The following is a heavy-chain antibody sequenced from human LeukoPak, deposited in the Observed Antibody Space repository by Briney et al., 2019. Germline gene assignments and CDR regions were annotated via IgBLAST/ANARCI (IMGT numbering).Heavy chain of an antibody. D-gene: IGHD1-26*01. CDR2: ISGSGTNT. CDR1: GFTFSSYV. V-gene: IGHV3-23*01. CDR3: AKPNKWELFYFDY. J-gene: IGHJ4*02. Sequence: GGSLRLSCAASGFTFSSYVMSWVCQAPGKGLEWVSAISGSGTNTYYADSVKGRFTISRDNSKNSLYLQMNSLRAEDTAVYYCAKPNKWELFYFDYWGQGTLVTVSS.